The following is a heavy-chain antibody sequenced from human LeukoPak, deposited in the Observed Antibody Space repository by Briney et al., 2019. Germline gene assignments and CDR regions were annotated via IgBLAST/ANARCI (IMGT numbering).Heavy chain of an antibody. J-gene: IGHJ6*02. Sequence: PSETLSPTCAVYGGSFSGYYWSWIRQPPGKGLEWIGEINHSGSTNYNPSLKSRVTISVDTSKNQFSLKLSSVTAADTAVYYCARGRQIVATTYYYGMDVWGQGTTVTVSS. V-gene: IGHV4-34*01. CDR2: INHSGST. CDR1: GGSFSGYY. D-gene: IGHD5-12*01. CDR3: ARGRQIVATTYYYGMDV.